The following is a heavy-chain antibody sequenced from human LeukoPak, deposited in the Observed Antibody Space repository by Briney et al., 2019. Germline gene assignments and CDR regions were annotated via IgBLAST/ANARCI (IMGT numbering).Heavy chain of an antibody. D-gene: IGHD4-17*01. CDR3: ARAVQPHDYGDYGMDY. J-gene: IGHJ4*02. CDR2: ISSSSSTI. V-gene: IGHV3-48*01. Sequence: PGGSLRLSCAASGFTFSSYSMNWVRQAPGKGLEWVSYISSSSSTIYYADSVKGRFTISRDNAKNSLYLQMNSLRAEDTAVYYCARAVQPHDYGDYGMDYWGQGTLATVSS. CDR1: GFTFSSYS.